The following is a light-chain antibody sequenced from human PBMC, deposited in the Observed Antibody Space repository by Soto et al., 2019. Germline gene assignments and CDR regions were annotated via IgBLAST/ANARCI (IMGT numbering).Light chain of an antibody. V-gene: IGKV3-20*01. CDR1: QSVSSSY. J-gene: IGKJ4*01. CDR3: QQYGSSPLT. Sequence: EIVLTQSPGTLSLSPGERATLSCRASQSVSSSYLAWYQQKPDQAPRLLIYGASSRATGIPDRFSGSGSGTDFTLTISRLEPEDFAVFSCQQYGSSPLTFGGGTKVEIK. CDR2: GAS.